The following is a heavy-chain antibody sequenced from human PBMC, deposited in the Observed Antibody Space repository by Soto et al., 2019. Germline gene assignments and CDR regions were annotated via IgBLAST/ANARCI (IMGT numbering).Heavy chain of an antibody. D-gene: IGHD3-16*01. J-gene: IGHJ5*02. CDR1: GIVFSDY. CDR2: ISGSGRTI. V-gene: IGHV3-11*01. CDR3: ARLPFPWGWFDP. Sequence: QVQLVESGGGLVKPGGSLRLSCAASGIVFSDYMIWVRQAPGKGLEWRSYISGSGRTIYSADSVKGRFTISRDNATNSLYLQMNNVRTEDTAVYYCARLPFPWGWFDPWGQGTLVTVSS.